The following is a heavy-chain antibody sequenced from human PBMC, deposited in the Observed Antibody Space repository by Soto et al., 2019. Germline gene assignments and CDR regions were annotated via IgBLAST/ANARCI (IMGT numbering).Heavy chain of an antibody. CDR1: GGTFSSYA. J-gene: IGHJ5*02. Sequence: GATVKVSCKASGGTFSSYAISWVRQAPGQGLEWMGGIIPIFGTANYAQKFQGRVTITADESTSTAYMELSSLRSEDTAVYYCARVIVGATWSNWFDPWGQGTLVTVSS. CDR3: ARVIVGATWSNWFDP. CDR2: IIPIFGTA. D-gene: IGHD1-26*01. V-gene: IGHV1-69*13.